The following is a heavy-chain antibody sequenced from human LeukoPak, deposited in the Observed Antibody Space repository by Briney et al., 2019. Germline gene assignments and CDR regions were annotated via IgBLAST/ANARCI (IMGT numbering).Heavy chain of an antibody. CDR3: ARHYHYYGSGSYVDY. CDR2: AYYSGIT. D-gene: IGHD3-10*01. Sequence: SETLSLTCTVSGDSISSNSYYWGWIRQPPGKGLECIGIAYYSGITYYNPSLKSRVTISVDTYKNQFSLKLSSVTAADTAVYYCARHYHYYGSGSYVDYWGQGTLVTVSS. J-gene: IGHJ4*02. CDR1: GDSISSNSYY. V-gene: IGHV4-39*01.